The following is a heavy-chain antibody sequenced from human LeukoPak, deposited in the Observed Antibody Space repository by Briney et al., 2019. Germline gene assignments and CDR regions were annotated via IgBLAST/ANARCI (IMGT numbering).Heavy chain of an antibody. V-gene: IGHV3-48*03. CDR1: GFTFSSYE. CDR3: AELGITMIGGV. CDR2: ISSSGSTI. Sequence: GGSLRLSCAASGFTFSSYEMNWVRQAPGKGLEWVSYISSSGSTIYYADSVKGRFTISRDNAKNSLYLQMNSLRAEDTAVYYCAELGITMIGGVWGKGTTVAISS. D-gene: IGHD3-10*02. J-gene: IGHJ6*04.